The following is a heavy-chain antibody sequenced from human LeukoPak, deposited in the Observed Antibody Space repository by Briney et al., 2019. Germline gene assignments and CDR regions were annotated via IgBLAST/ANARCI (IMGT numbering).Heavy chain of an antibody. J-gene: IGHJ4*02. CDR2: ISSSSVYI. CDR3: AKDLVTGSLDY. Sequence: GGSLRLSCAASGFTFSIYSMNWVRQAPGKGLEWVSSISSSSVYIHYADSVKGRFTISRDNSKNTLYLQMNSLRAEDTAVYYCAKDLVTGSLDYWGQGTLVTVSS. V-gene: IGHV3-21*04. D-gene: IGHD3-10*01. CDR1: GFTFSIYS.